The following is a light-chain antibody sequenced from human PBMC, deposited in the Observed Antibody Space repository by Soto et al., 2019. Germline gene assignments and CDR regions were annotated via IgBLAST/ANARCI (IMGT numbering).Light chain of an antibody. CDR2: DAS. V-gene: IGKV3-11*01. CDR3: QQRSNWPPLT. CDR1: QRFSSSY. Sequence: EIVLTQSPGTLSVSPGDTATLSCRASQRFSSSYLAWYQQKPGQAPRLLIYDASNRATGIPARFSGSGSGTDFTLTISSLEPEDFAVYYCQQRSNWPPLTFGGGTKVEIK. J-gene: IGKJ4*01.